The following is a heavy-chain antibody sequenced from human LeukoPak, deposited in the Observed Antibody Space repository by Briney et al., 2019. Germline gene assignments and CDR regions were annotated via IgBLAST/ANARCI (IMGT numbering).Heavy chain of an antibody. CDR2: ISGSGGST. V-gene: IGHV3-23*01. CDR3: AKGMEYSSSSEAFDC. D-gene: IGHD6-6*01. Sequence: GGSLRLSCAASGFTFSSYAMSWVRQAPGEGLEWDSAISGSGGSTYYADSVKGRFTISRDNSKNTLYLQMNSLRAEDTAVCYCAKGMEYSSSSEAFDCWGQGTMVSVCS. CDR1: GFTFSSYA. J-gene: IGHJ3*01.